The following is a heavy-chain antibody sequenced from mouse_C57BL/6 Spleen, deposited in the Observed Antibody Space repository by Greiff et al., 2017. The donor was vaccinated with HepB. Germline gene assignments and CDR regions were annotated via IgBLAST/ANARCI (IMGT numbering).Heavy chain of an antibody. V-gene: IGHV5-4*03. Sequence: EVQLVESGGGLVKPGGSLKLSCAASGFTFSSYAMSWVRQTPEKRLEWVATISDGGSYTYYPDNVKGRFTISRDNAKNNLYLQMSHLKSEDTAMYYCARRYGGSSPYFDYWGQGTTLTVSS. J-gene: IGHJ2*01. D-gene: IGHD1-1*01. CDR2: ISDGGSYT. CDR3: ARRYGGSSPYFDY. CDR1: GFTFSSYA.